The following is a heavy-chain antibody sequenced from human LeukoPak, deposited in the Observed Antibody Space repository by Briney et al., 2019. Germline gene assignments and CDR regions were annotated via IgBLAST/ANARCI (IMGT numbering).Heavy chain of an antibody. D-gene: IGHD3-10*01. CDR2: IYYRGST. Sequence: ETLSLTCTVSGGSVRSGSYYWSWIRQPPGKGLEWIGYIYYRGSTNYNPSLMSRVTISVDTSKNQFSLKLSSVTAADTAVYYCARSYYGSGSFFDYWGQGTLDPVSS. CDR1: GGSVRSGSYY. CDR3: ARSYYGSGSFFDY. V-gene: IGHV4-61*01. J-gene: IGHJ4*02.